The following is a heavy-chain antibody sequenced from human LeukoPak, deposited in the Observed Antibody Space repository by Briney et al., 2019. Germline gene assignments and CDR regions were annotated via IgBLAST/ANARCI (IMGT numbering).Heavy chain of an antibody. J-gene: IGHJ3*01. Sequence: GGSLRLSCVASGFTFSSYAMSWVRQAQGQGLEWVSTISGSGDTTYYAASVKGRFTISRDNSKNSLYLQMNSLRVEDTALYYCAKLVGGLPFDLWGQGTVVTVSS. CDR3: AKLVGGLPFDL. D-gene: IGHD1-26*01. CDR2: ISGSGDTT. CDR1: GFTFSSYA. V-gene: IGHV3-23*01.